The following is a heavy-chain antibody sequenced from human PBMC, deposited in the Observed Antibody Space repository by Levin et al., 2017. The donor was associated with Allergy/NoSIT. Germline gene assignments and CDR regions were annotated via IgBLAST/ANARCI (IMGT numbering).Heavy chain of an antibody. V-gene: IGHV1-2*02. CDR2: INPNSGGT. CDR3: ARLLATENYDSSGYYGDY. Sequence: ASVKVSCKASGYTFTGYYMHWVRQAPGQGLEWMGWINPNSGGTNYAQKFQGRVTMTRDTSISTAYMELSRLRSDDTAVYYCARLLATENYDSSGYYGDYWGQGTLVTVSS. J-gene: IGHJ4*02. D-gene: IGHD3-22*01. CDR1: GYTFTGYY.